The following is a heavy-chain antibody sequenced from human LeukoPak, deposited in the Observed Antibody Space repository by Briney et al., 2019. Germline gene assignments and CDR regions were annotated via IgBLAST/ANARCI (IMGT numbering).Heavy chain of an antibody. CDR2: ISSGSSYI. V-gene: IGHV3-21*01. CDR1: GFTFSSYT. Sequence: GGSLRLSCEAPGFTFSSYTMSWVRQAPGKALEWVSSISSGSSYIFYADSLKGRFTISRDNAKNSLYLQMNSLRAEDTAVFYCARDLLMVSFGGVPDAFDVWGQGTTVVVSS. D-gene: IGHD3-16*01. J-gene: IGHJ3*01. CDR3: ARDLLMVSFGGVPDAFDV.